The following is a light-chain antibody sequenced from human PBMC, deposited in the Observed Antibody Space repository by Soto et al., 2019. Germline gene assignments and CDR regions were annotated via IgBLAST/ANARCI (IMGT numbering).Light chain of an antibody. CDR2: SNN. CDR3: AAWDDSLNGYV. V-gene: IGLV1-44*01. CDR1: RSNIGSNT. J-gene: IGLJ1*01. Sequence: QAVLTQPPSASGTPGQRVTISCSGSRSNIGSNTVNWYQQLPGTAPKLLIYSNNQRPSGVPDRFSGSKSGTSASLAISGLQSEDEADYYCAAWDDSLNGYVFGTGTKLT.